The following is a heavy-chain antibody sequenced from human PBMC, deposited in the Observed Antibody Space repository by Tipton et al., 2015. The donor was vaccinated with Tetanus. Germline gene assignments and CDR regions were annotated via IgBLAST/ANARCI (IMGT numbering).Heavy chain of an antibody. D-gene: IGHD3-3*01. J-gene: IGHJ2*01. CDR2: IYHRGST. CDR3: ARDPAVLRFLEWLPDWYFAL. CDR1: GGSISSGGYY. Sequence: TLSLTCTVSGGSISSGGYYWTWIRQHPGKGLEWIGNIYHRGSTYYNPSLKSRVTISVDTSKSQFSLKLSSVTAADTAVCYCARDPAVLRFLEWLPDWYFALWGRGTLVTVSS. V-gene: IGHV4-31*03.